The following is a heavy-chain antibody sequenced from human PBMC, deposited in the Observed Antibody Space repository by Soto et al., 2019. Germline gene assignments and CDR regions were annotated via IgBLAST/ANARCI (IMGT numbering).Heavy chain of an antibody. CDR2: IYYSGST. D-gene: IGHD3-10*01. V-gene: IGHV4-31*03. CDR1: GGSISSGGYY. J-gene: IGHJ4*02. CDR3: AYGSGSHILSPSH. Sequence: SETLSLTCTVSGGSISSGGYYWSWIRQHPGKGLEWIGYIYYSGSTYYNPSLKSRVTISVDTSKNQFSLKLSSVTAADTAVYYCAYGSGSHILSPSHWGQGTLVTVSS.